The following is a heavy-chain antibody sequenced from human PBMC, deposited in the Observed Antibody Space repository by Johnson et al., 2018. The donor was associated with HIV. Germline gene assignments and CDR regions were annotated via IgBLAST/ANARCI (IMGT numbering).Heavy chain of an antibody. D-gene: IGHD3-3*01. Sequence: QVQLVESGGGVVQPGRSLRLLCAASRFSFSNYDMHWVRQAPGKGLEWVSVIFSDNSTDYADTVKGRFIISRDRSKNTLYLHMSSLRVEDTAVYYCATDTGSGFDSFDTWGQGTMVTVSS. CDR2: IFSDNST. CDR3: ATDTGSGFDSFDT. J-gene: IGHJ3*02. V-gene: IGHV3-NL1*01. CDR1: RFSFSNYD.